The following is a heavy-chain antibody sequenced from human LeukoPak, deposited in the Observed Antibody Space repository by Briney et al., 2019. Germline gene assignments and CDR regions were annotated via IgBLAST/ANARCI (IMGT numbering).Heavy chain of an antibody. J-gene: IGHJ6*04. D-gene: IGHD3-10*01. CDR3: ARGNYYGSVYADV. CDR2: IYYSGST. V-gene: IGHV4-61*05. Sequence: SGPTLVNPTQTLTLTCTFSGFSLSTSGVGVGWIRQPPGKGLEWIGYIYYSGSTNYNPSLKSRVTISVDTSKNQFSLKLSSVTAADTAVYYCARGNYYGSVYADVWGKGTTVTVSS. CDR1: GFSLSTSGVG.